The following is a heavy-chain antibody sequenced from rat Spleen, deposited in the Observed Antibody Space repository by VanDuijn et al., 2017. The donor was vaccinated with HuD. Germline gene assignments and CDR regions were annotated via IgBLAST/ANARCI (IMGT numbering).Heavy chain of an antibody. V-gene: IGHV5-58*01. CDR2: ISPDGGTT. J-gene: IGHJ4*01. CDR1: GFTFSGYW. CDR3: AKDMNYYSTYPFYVMGD. Sequence: EVQLVESGGGLVQPGRSLKVSCVASGFTFSGYWMYWIRQAPGEGLEWISFISPDGGTTYYPDSVKGRFTISRDNAENTVYLQMNSLRSEDTATYYCAKDMNYYSTYPFYVMGDWGQGASVTVSS. D-gene: IGHD1-2*01.